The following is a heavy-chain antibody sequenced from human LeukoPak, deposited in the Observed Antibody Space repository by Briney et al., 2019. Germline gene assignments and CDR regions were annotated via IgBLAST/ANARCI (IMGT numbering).Heavy chain of an antibody. Sequence: GGSLRLSCAASGFTFDEYGMSWVRQAPGKGLEWVSGINWNGGSTGYADSVKGRFTIYRDNAKNSLYLQMNSLRAEDTALYYCVRAAVIDFYYYYMDVWGKGTTVTVSS. J-gene: IGHJ6*03. CDR1: GFTFDEYG. D-gene: IGHD2-21*01. V-gene: IGHV3-20*04. CDR3: VRAAVIDFYYYYMDV. CDR2: INWNGGST.